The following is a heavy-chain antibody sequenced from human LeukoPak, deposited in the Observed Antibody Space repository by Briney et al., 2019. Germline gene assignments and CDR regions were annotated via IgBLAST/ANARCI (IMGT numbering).Heavy chain of an antibody. Sequence: SGGSLRLSCAASGFTFSNYWMHWVRQVPGKGLVWVSRIDSDGLTTSYADSVKGRFTISRDNAKNTLYLQMNSLRVEDTAVYYCTRDRLGFDPWGQGTLVTVSS. CDR3: TRDRLGFDP. V-gene: IGHV3-74*01. J-gene: IGHJ5*02. CDR2: IDSDGLTT. CDR1: GFTFSNYW.